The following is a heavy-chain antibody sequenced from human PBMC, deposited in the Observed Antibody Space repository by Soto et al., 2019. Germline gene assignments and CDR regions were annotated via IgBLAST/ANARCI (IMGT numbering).Heavy chain of an antibody. V-gene: IGHV3-23*01. CDR1: GFTFVGHA. J-gene: IGHJ4*02. CDR3: AKSPYGDLPYYFDY. Sequence: GGALRLSCAASGFTFVGHAMGWVRQAPGKGLEWVSGISPTGAFTFYADSMKGRFTISRDNSGNTLFLQMSSLTAADTAFYYCAKSPYGDLPYYFDYWGQGSLVTVSS. D-gene: IGHD3-10*01. CDR2: ISPTGAFT.